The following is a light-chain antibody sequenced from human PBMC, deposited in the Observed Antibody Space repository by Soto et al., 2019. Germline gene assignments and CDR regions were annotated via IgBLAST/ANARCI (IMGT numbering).Light chain of an antibody. J-gene: IGLJ3*02. CDR1: SGHSNYA. CDR3: QTWGTGYWV. Sequence: QLVLTQSPSASASLGASVKLTCTLSSGHSNYAIAWHQQQPEKGPRYLMKVNNDGSHIKGDGIPDRFSGSRSGAERYLTISSLQSEDEADYYCQTWGTGYWVFGGGTKLTVL. CDR2: VNNDGSH. V-gene: IGLV4-69*01.